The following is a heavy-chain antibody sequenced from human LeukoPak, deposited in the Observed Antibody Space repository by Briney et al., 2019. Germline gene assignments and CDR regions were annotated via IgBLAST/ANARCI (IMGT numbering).Heavy chain of an antibody. CDR3: GRLFYDFWSGHYYYYMDV. J-gene: IGHJ6*03. D-gene: IGHD3-3*01. CDR1: GGSIRSTSYY. CDR2: IYYSGST. Sequence: SETLSLTCTVSGGSIRSTSYYWGWIRQPPGKGLEWIESIYYSGSTYYNPSLKSRVTISVDTSKNQFSLKLSSVTAADTAVYYCGRLFYDFWSGHYYYYMDVWGKGTTVTVSS. V-gene: IGHV4-39*01.